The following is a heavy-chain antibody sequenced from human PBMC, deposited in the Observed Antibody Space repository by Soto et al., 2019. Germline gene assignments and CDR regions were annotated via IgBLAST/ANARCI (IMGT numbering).Heavy chain of an antibody. Sequence: SETLSLTCTVSGGSISSSSYYWGWIRQPPGKGLEWIGSIYYSGSTYYNPSLKSRVTISVDTPKNQFSLKLSSVTAADTAVYYCARGEKYCSGGSCYYFDYWGQGTLVTVSS. CDR2: IYYSGST. V-gene: IGHV4-39*01. CDR3: ARGEKYCSGGSCYYFDY. J-gene: IGHJ4*02. D-gene: IGHD2-15*01. CDR1: GGSISSSSYY.